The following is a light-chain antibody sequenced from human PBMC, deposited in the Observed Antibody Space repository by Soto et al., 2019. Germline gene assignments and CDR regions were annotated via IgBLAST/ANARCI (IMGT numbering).Light chain of an antibody. CDR3: QQYGSSGT. Sequence: VLNQYPRTLAMSHGERGRLWCRASQSVSNNYLAWYQQKPGQAPWLLIYGASNSATGSPDRFTGSGSWTAFTLAISRLQPEDFAVYYCQQYGSSGTVGQGTKVDIK. CDR2: GAS. J-gene: IGKJ1*01. V-gene: IGKV3-20*01. CDR1: QSVSNNY.